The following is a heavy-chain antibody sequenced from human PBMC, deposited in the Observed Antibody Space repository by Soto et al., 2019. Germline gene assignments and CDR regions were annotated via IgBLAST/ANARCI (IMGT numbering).Heavy chain of an antibody. CDR1: GGSMSSYY. D-gene: IGHD3-10*01. J-gene: IGHJ6*02. CDR2: IYYSGST. Sequence: SETLSLTCTVSGGSMSSYYWSWIRQPPGKGLEWIGYIYYSGSTNYNPSLKSRVTTSVGTPKNQFSLKLSSVTAADTAVYYCARRGYGPGFPYYYGMDVWGQGTTVTVSS. V-gene: IGHV4-59*01. CDR3: ARRGYGPGFPYYYGMDV.